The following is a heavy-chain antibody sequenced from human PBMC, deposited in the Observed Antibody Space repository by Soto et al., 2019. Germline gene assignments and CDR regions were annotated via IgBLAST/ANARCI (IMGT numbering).Heavy chain of an antibody. CDR3: TTELNDMQAFDI. D-gene: IGHD1-1*01. V-gene: IGHV3-33*01. CDR2: TWNDGSHK. Sequence: QVQLVESGGGVVQPGRSLRLSCVASGFTFSTYGMHWVRQAPGKGLEWVAMTWNDGSHKYYADPVKDRFTISRDNFKNTLYLQINSLRDEDSAVYYCTTELNDMQAFDIWGQGPMVTVSS. CDR1: GFTFSTYG. J-gene: IGHJ3*02.